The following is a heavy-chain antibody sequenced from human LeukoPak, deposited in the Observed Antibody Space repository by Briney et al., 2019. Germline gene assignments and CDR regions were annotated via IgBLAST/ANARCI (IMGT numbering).Heavy chain of an antibody. D-gene: IGHD4-17*01. CDR1: GDSVSINSAA. Sequence: SQTLSLTCAISGDSVSINSAAWNWIRQSPSRGLEWLGRTYYRSKWSNNYAVSVKGRITINPDTSKNQFSLQLNSVTPDDTAMYYCSRGSNDYRDYSFDYWGQGTLVTVSS. CDR3: SRGSNDYRDYSFDY. CDR2: TYYRSKWSN. V-gene: IGHV6-1*01. J-gene: IGHJ4*02.